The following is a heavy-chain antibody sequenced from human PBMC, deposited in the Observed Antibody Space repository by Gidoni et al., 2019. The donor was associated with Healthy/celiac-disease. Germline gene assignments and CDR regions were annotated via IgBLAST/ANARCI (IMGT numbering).Heavy chain of an antibody. CDR1: GFTFSSYA. V-gene: IGHV3-23*01. CDR2: ISGSGGNT. Sequence: VQLLASGGVLLQPGWALRLSCAASGFTFSSYARSWVRQAPGKGLGWVLTISGSGGNTYYEDSVKGRFTISRDNSKNTLYLQMNSLRAEDTAVYYCAKDMVRGARGYYYYGMDVWGQGTTVTVSS. J-gene: IGHJ6*02. D-gene: IGHD3-10*01. CDR3: AKDMVRGARGYYYYGMDV.